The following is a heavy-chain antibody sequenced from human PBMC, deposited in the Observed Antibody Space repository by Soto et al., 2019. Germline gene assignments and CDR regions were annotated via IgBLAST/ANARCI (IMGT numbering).Heavy chain of an antibody. Sequence: GSLRLSCAASGFTFSSYSMNWVRQAPGKGLEWVSYISSSSSTIYYADSVKGRFTISRDNAKNSLYLQMNSLRDEDTAVYYCASVDSSGYYYYFDYWGQGTLVTVSS. J-gene: IGHJ4*02. CDR3: ASVDSSGYYYYFDY. V-gene: IGHV3-48*02. CDR2: ISSSSSTI. CDR1: GFTFSSYS. D-gene: IGHD3-22*01.